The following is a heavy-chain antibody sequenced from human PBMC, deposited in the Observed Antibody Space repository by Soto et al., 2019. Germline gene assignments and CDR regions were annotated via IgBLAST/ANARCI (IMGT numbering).Heavy chain of an antibody. D-gene: IGHD3-16*01. CDR2: IYYSGST. Sequence: QVQLQESGPGLVKPSQTLSLTCTVSGGSISSGGYYWSWIRQHPGKGLEWIGYIYYSGSTYYNPPLKGRVTISVDTSKNPFPLKLSSVTAGDTAVFSWGREEAWGGGDYWGQGTLVTVSS. CDR1: GGSISSGGYY. V-gene: IGHV4-31*03. J-gene: IGHJ4*02. CDR3: GREEAWGGGDY.